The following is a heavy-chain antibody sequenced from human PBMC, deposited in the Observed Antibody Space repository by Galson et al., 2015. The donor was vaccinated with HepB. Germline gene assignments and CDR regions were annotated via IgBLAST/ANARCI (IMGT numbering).Heavy chain of an antibody. CDR1: GFTFSMYW. CDR3: AREGDTAMALDY. V-gene: IGHV3-74*01. J-gene: IGHJ4*02. CDR2: IYIDESST. D-gene: IGHD5-18*01. Sequence: SLRLSCAASGFTFSMYWKHCVRPAPGKGLVCVSRIYIDESSTIDADSANGRFTISRDNAKNKLYLQMNSLRAEDTAVYYCAREGDTAMALDYWGQGTLVTVSS.